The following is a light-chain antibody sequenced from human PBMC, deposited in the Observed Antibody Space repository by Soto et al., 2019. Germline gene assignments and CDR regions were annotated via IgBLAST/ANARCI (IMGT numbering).Light chain of an antibody. CDR3: QQYGGSPRT. CDR1: QSVSSN. V-gene: IGKV3-15*01. J-gene: IGKJ1*01. Sequence: EIVMTQSPATLSVSPGERATLSCRASQSVSSNLAWYQQKPGQAPRLLIYGASTRATGIPARFSGSGSGTDFTLTISRLEPEDFAVYYCQQYGGSPRTFGQGTKVDNK. CDR2: GAS.